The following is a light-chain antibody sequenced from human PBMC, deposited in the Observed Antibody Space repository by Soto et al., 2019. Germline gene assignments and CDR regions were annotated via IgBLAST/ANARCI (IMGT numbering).Light chain of an antibody. V-gene: IGKV3-20*01. J-gene: IGKJ1*01. CDR2: GAS. Sequence: EIVLTQSPGTLSLSPGERATLSCRASQSVSSSYLAWYQQKPGQAPRLLIYGASSRATGIPDRFSGSGSGTDFTLTISRLEPEDFAVYYCQQYGSLPRTFGQGTEVEIK. CDR3: QQYGSLPRT. CDR1: QSVSSSY.